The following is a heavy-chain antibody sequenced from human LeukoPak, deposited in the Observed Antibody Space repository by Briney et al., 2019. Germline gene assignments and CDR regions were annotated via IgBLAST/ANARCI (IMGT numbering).Heavy chain of an antibody. CDR3: ARADHSGWTLDY. CDR2: IKSKTDGGTT. D-gene: IGHD6-19*01. Sequence: PGGSLRLSCAASEFTFFNAWMNWVRQAPGMGLEWVGRIKSKTDGGTTDYAAPVKGRFTISRDDSKNTVYLQMNSLKTEDTAVYYCARADHSGWTLDYWGRGTLVTVSS. J-gene: IGHJ4*02. V-gene: IGHV3-15*01. CDR1: EFTFFNAW.